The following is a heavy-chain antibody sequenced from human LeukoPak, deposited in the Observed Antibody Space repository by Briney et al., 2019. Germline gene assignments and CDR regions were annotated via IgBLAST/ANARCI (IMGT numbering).Heavy chain of an antibody. CDR2: ISAYNGNT. CDR1: GYTFTSYG. V-gene: IGHV1-18*01. J-gene: IGHJ3*02. D-gene: IGHD1-26*01. Sequence: ASVKVSCKASGYTFTSYGISWVRQAPGQGLEWMGWISAYNGNTNYAQKFQGRVTITRDTSASTAYMELSSLRSEDTAVYYCAKWELDAFDIWGQGTMVTVSS. CDR3: AKWELDAFDI.